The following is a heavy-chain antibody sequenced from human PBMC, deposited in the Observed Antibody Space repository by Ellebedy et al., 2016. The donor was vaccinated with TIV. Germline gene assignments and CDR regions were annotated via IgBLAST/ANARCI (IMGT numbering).Heavy chain of an antibody. CDR1: GYTFTSFG. CDR2: ISAYNGDI. J-gene: IGHJ6*03. CDR3: ARVSVDVVIGYHYFYMDI. Sequence: ASVKVSXXASGYTFTSFGLSWVRQAPGQGLEWMGWISAYNGDINYAQNFQGRVAMTTDTATSTVYVDLRSLRSDDTAVYCCARVSVDVVIGYHYFYMDIWGKGTTVTVSS. D-gene: IGHD6-6*01. V-gene: IGHV1-18*01.